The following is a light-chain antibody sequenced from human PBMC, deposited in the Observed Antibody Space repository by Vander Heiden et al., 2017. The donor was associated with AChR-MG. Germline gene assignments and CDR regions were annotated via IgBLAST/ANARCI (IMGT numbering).Light chain of an antibody. CDR1: SSDIGYYKF. Sequence: QSALTQPPSASGSPGQSVTISCTGTSSDIGYYKFVFWYQQHPGKAPKLLISEVDKRPSGVPDRFSGSKSGNTASLTISGLQAEDEANYYCSSYAGTKNHVVFGGGTTLTVL. V-gene: IGLV2-8*01. CDR2: EVD. CDR3: SSYAGTKNHVV. J-gene: IGLJ2*01.